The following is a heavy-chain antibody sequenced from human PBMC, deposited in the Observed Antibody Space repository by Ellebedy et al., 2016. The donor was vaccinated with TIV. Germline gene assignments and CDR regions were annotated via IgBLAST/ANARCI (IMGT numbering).Heavy chain of an antibody. CDR2: IKTDGSET. Sequence: PGGSLRLSCAAWGFSFSNFWMSWVRQAPGKGLEWVAHIKTDGSETYYVDSVKGRFTISRDNAKNSLYLQMSSLRPEDTAVYYCVRDHQANDYWGQGSRVTVSS. CDR3: VRDHQANDY. V-gene: IGHV3-7*03. CDR1: GFSFSNFW. J-gene: IGHJ4*02.